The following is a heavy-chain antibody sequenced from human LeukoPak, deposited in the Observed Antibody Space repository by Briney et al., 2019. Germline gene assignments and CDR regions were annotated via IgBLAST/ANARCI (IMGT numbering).Heavy chain of an antibody. Sequence: GESLKISCKGSGYTFNTHWIGWVGQMPGKGLEWMGIIYPGDSNTRYSPSFQGQVTISVDKSITTAYLQWTTLKASDTAMYYCARTYCSGGGCLGSFDYWGHGTLVTVSS. CDR1: GYTFNTHW. V-gene: IGHV5-51*01. D-gene: IGHD2-15*01. CDR2: IYPGDSNT. J-gene: IGHJ4*01. CDR3: ARTYCSGGGCLGSFDY.